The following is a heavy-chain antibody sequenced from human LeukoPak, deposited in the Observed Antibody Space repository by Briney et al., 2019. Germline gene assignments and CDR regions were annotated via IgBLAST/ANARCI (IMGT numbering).Heavy chain of an antibody. D-gene: IGHD1-26*01. CDR1: GFTFSNYG. CDR3: AKAGNLGGSNYLYYYYYMDV. J-gene: IGHJ6*03. V-gene: IGHV3-30*02. Sequence: PGGSLTLSCAASGFTFSNYGMHWVRQAPGMGLEWVAFIRYDGNNNYYADSVKGRFTICRDNSKNTLYLQMNSLSAEDTAVYYCAKAGNLGGSNYLYYYYYMDVWGKGTTVTISS. CDR2: IRYDGNNN.